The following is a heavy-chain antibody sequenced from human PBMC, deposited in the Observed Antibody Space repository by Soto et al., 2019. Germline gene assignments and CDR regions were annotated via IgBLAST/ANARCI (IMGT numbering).Heavy chain of an antibody. CDR2: SRNRVNSHTT. Sequence: EVQLVESGGGLVQPGGSLRLSCAASGFTFSDHYMDWVRQAPGKGLEWVARSRNRVNSHTTEYAASAKGRFTISRDESESSIYLQINSLKIEDTAVYYCTRGLLGGAPSYTFHGMDVWGQGTKVTVSS. D-gene: IGHD1-26*01. CDR3: TRGLLGGAPSYTFHGMDV. CDR1: GFTFSDHY. V-gene: IGHV3-72*01. J-gene: IGHJ6*01.